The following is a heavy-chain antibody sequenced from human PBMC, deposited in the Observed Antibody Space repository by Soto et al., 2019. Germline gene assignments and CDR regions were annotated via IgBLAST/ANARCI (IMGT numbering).Heavy chain of an antibody. CDR1: GDTITSFS. D-gene: IGHD1-7*01. CDR3: EGESGENWSYEAY. Sequence: SETLSFTCTVSGDTITSFSWNWIRQSAGKGLEWIGRISTTGNTHYNPSLESRVTMSLDTSKNQFSLKLTSVTAADTAVYYCEGESGENWSYEAYWGQGTLVTVSS. CDR2: ISTTGNT. J-gene: IGHJ4*02. V-gene: IGHV4-4*07.